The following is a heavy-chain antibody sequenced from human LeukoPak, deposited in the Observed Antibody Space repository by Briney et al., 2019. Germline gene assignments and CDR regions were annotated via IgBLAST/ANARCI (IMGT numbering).Heavy chain of an antibody. J-gene: IGHJ3*02. CDR3: AINTGGRADAFDI. D-gene: IGHD1-26*01. CDR2: INPSGGST. V-gene: IGHV1-46*04. CDR1: GYTCTSYY. Sequence: GASVKVSCKASGYTCTSYYMHWVRQAPGQGLEWLGIINPSGGSTSYAQKLQGRLTISTDESTSTAYMDLSNLRSDDTAIYYCAINTGGRADAFDIWGQGTLVTVSS.